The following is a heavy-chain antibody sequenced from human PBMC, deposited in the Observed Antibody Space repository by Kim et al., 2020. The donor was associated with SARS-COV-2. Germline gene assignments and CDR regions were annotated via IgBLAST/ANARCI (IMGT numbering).Heavy chain of an antibody. D-gene: IGHD3-22*01. CDR3: ARLSLTYYYDSSGQRGDDY. CDR2: IDPSDSYT. V-gene: IGHV5-10-1*01. J-gene: IGHJ4*02. Sequence: GESLKISCKGSGYSFTSYWISWVRQMPGKGLEWMGRIDPSDSYTNYSPSFQGHVTISADKSISTAYLQWSSLKASDTAMYYCARLSLTYYYDSSGQRGDDYWGQGTLVTVSS. CDR1: GYSFTSYW.